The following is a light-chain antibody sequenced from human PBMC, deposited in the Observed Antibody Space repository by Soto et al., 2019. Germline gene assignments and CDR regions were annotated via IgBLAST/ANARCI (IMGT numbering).Light chain of an antibody. V-gene: IGLV1-44*01. Sequence: QSVLTQPPSASGTRGQRVTISCSGSSSNIGSKSVSWYQQVPGTAPKLLIFSNTLRPSGVPERFSGSTSGTSASLAISGLQSEDEADYYCAAWDDSLNGGVFGGGTKLTVL. CDR2: SNT. CDR1: SSNIGSKS. CDR3: AAWDDSLNGGV. J-gene: IGLJ3*02.